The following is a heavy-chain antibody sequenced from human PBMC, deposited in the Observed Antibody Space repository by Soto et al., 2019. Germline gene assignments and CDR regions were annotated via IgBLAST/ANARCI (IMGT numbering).Heavy chain of an antibody. CDR1: GFTFNNYA. CDR3: AKGRTIVVVTTSLDS. D-gene: IGHD2-21*02. Sequence: EVHLLESGGGLIQPGGSLRLSCAASGFTFNNYAMAWVRQAPGKGLEWVSSIVNTGDSRYYADSVKGRFTISRDNSKNTLYLQMNRLSADDTAVYYCAKGRTIVVVTTSLDSWGQGTLVTVSS. J-gene: IGHJ4*02. CDR2: IVNTGDSR. V-gene: IGHV3-23*01.